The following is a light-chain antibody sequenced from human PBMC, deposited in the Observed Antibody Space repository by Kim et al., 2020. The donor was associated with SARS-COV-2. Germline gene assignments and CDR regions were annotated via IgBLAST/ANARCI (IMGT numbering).Light chain of an antibody. V-gene: IGKV3-11*01. CDR2: DAS. Sequence: GKGAAFACSSAQGFNNYLAWYKQNPGHAPRLLIYDASSSATGIPARFSGSGSGTDFTLTISSLEPEDFAVYYCQRRGSWPTFGQGTKVDIK. J-gene: IGKJ1*01. CDR1: QGFNNY. CDR3: QRRGSWPT.